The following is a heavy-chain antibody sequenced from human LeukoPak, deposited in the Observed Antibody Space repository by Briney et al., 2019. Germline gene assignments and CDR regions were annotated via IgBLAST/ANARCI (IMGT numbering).Heavy chain of an antibody. CDR1: GGSISSSSYY. Sequence: SETLSPTCTVSGGSISSSSYYWGWIRQPPGKGLEWIGSIYYSGSTYYNPSLKSRVTISVDTSKNQFSLKLSSVTAADTAVYYCARLSIVVVPAAMRGGAFDIWGQGTMVTVSS. V-gene: IGHV4-39*01. D-gene: IGHD2-2*01. CDR3: ARLSIVVVPAAMRGGAFDI. J-gene: IGHJ3*02. CDR2: IYYSGST.